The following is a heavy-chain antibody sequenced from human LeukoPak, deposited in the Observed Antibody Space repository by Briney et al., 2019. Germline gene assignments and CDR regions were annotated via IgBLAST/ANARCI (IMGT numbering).Heavy chain of an antibody. D-gene: IGHD1-26*01. CDR2: IYYSGST. CDR3: ARLGAYGYYYMDV. Sequence: SETLSLTCTVSGGSISSSSYYWGWIRQPPGKGLEWIGSIYYSGSTYYNPSLKSRVTISVDTSKNQFSLKLSSVTAADTAVYYCARLGAYGYYYMDVWGKGTTVTVSS. CDR1: GGSISSSSYY. J-gene: IGHJ6*03. V-gene: IGHV4-39*01.